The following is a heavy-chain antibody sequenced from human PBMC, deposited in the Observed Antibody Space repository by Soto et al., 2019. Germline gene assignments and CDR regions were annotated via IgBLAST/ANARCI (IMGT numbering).Heavy chain of an antibody. CDR1: GFTFSNAW. V-gene: IGHV3-15*07. D-gene: IGHD3-22*01. Sequence: PGGSLRLSCAASGFTFSNAWMNWVRQAPGKGLEWVGRIKSKTDGGTTDYAAPVKGRFTISRDDSKNTLYLQMNSLKTEDTAVYYCTLGRLPTANYYDSSGSLGSYFDYWGQGTLVTVSS. CDR2: IKSKTDGGTT. CDR3: TLGRLPTANYYDSSGSLGSYFDY. J-gene: IGHJ4*02.